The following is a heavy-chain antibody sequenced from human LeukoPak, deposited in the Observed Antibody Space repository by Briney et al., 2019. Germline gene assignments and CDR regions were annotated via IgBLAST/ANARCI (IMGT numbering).Heavy chain of an antibody. Sequence: GRSLRVSCAASGFTFSSYAMHWVRQAPGKGVEWVAVISYDGSNKYYADSVKGRFTISRDNSKNTLYLQMISLRAEDTAVYYCARGGWYSGSDAFDIWGQGTMVTVSS. CDR3: ARGGWYSGSDAFDI. V-gene: IGHV3-30-3*01. J-gene: IGHJ3*02. D-gene: IGHD2-21*01. CDR2: ISYDGSNK. CDR1: GFTFSSYA.